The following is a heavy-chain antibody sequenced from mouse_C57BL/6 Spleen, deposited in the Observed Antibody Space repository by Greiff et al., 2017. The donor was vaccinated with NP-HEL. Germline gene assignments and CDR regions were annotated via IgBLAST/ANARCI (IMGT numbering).Heavy chain of an antibody. J-gene: IGHJ3*01. CDR1: GFTFSSYG. Sequence: VQLKESGGDLVKPGGSLKLSCAASGFTFSSYGMSWVRQTPDKRLEWVATISSGGSYTYYPDSVKGRFTISRDNAKNTLYLQMSSLKSEDTAMYYCARQWAYYSTWFAYWGQGTLVTVSA. CDR2: ISSGGSYT. CDR3: ARQWAYYSTWFAY. V-gene: IGHV5-6*01. D-gene: IGHD2-5*01.